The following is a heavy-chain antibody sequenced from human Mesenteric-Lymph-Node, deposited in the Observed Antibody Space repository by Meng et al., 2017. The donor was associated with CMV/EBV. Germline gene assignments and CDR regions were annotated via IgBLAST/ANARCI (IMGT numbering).Heavy chain of an antibody. CDR2: ISAYNGNT. V-gene: IGHV1-18*01. J-gene: IGHJ6*02. Sequence: VKVSCKASGYTFTSYGISWVRQAPGQGLEWMGWISAYNGNTNYAQKLQGRVTMTTDTSTSTAYMELRSLRSDDTAVYYCARDRVSIMLLPTSRKGTYYYYGMDVWGQGTTVTVSS. D-gene: IGHD1-26*01. CDR1: GYTFTSYG. CDR3: ARDRVSIMLLPTSRKGTYYYYGMDV.